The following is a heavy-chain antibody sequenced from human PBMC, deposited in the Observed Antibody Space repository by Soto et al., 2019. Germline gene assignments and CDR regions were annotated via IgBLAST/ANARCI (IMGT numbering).Heavy chain of an antibody. J-gene: IGHJ4*02. CDR3: ARNAVSHSDFLSVYFTTPPSLAS. D-gene: IGHD3-9*01. CDR2: IYYSGST. Sequence: PSETLSLTCTVSGGSISSSSYYWGWIRQPPGKGLEWIGSIYYSGSTYYNPSLKSRVTISVDTSKNQFSLKLSSVTAADTAVYYCARNAVSHSDFLSVYFTTPPSLASWGQGTLVTVS. V-gene: IGHV4-39*01. CDR1: GGSISSSSYY.